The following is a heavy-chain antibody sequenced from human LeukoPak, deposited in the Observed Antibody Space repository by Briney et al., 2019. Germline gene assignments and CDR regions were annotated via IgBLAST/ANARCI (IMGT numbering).Heavy chain of an antibody. CDR2: IYSSGST. D-gene: IGHD3-22*01. Sequence: SETLSLTCTVSGGSISGYYWSWIRQPPGKGLEWIGYIYSSGSTNYNPSLKSRVTISIDTSKSQFSLKLSSVTAADTAVYYCARGEDYYDSSGYYNWFDPWGQGTLVTVSS. J-gene: IGHJ5*02. CDR1: GGSISGYY. CDR3: ARGEDYYDSSGYYNWFDP. V-gene: IGHV4-59*01.